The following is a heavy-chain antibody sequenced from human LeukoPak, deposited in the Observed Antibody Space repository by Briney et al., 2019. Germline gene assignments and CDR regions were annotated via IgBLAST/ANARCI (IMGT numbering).Heavy chain of an antibody. Sequence: ASVKVSCKASGGTFSSYAISWVRQAPGQGLEWMGGIIPIFGTANYAQKFQGRVTVTADESTSTAYMELSSLRSEDTAVYYCARDGYYYDSSGYYSYYFDYWGQGTLVTVSS. V-gene: IGHV1-69*13. CDR2: IIPIFGTA. CDR3: ARDGYYYDSSGYYSYYFDY. CDR1: GGTFSSYA. J-gene: IGHJ4*02. D-gene: IGHD3-22*01.